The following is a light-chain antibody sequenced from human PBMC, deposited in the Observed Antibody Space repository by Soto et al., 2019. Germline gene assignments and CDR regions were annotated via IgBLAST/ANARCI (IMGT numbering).Light chain of an antibody. J-gene: IGKJ4*01. CDR1: QSLLYSSNNKNY. V-gene: IGKV4-1*01. Sequence: DIVMTQSPDSLAVSLGERATINCRSSQSLLYSSNNKNYLAWYQQMPGQPPKLLIYWASTRESGVPDRFRGSGSGTDFTLTISSLQAEDVATYYCQQYYTPPITFGGGTKVAIK. CDR3: QQYYTPPIT. CDR2: WAS.